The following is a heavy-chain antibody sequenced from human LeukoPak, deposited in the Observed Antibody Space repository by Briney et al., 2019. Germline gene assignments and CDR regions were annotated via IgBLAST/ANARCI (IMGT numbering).Heavy chain of an antibody. V-gene: IGHV3-21*01. CDR3: ARSESSSSPYFDY. CDR1: GFTFSSYS. Sequence: GGSLRLSCAASGFTFSSYSMNWVRQAPGRGLEWVSSISSSSSYIYYADSVKGRFTISRDNAKNSLYLQMNSLRAEDTAVYYCARSESSSSPYFDYWGQGTLVTVSS. J-gene: IGHJ4*02. D-gene: IGHD6-6*01. CDR2: ISSSSSYI.